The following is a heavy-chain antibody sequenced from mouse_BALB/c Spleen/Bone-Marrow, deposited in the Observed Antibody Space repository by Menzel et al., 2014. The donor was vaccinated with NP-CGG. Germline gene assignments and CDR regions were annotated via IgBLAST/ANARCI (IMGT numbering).Heavy chain of an antibody. V-gene: IGHV5-12*02. J-gene: IGHJ4*01. CDR1: GFTFSDYY. CDR3: ARRGWYYAMGY. CDR2: ISNGGGST. D-gene: IGHD2-3*01. Sequence: EVHLVESGGGLVQPGGSLKLSCATSGFTFSDYYMYWVRQTPEKRLEWVAYISNGGGSTYYPDTVKGRFTISRDNAKNTLYLQMSRLKSEDTAMYYCARRGWYYAMGYWGQGTSVTVSS.